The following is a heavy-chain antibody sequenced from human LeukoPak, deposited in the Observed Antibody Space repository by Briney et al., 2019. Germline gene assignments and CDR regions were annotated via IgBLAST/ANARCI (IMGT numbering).Heavy chain of an antibody. V-gene: IGHV1-8*01. Sequence: GASVKVSCKASGYTFTSYDINWVRQATGQGLEWMGWMNPNSGNTGYAQKFQGRVTMTRNTSISTAYMELSSLRSEDTAVYYCARRIGYYDYVWGEYYFDCWGQGTMVTVSS. CDR1: GYTFTSYD. D-gene: IGHD3-16*01. CDR3: ARRIGYYDYVWGEYYFDC. CDR2: MNPNSGNT. J-gene: IGHJ4*02.